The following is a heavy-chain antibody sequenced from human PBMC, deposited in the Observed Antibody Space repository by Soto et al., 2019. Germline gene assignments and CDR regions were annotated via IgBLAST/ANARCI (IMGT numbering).Heavy chain of an antibody. Sequence: GSLRLSCAASGFTFDNFEMNWVRQAPGKGLEWIAYISSVGSTINYADSVKGRFTISRDNAKNSLHLQMNSLRADDTAIYYCARVVQLWTNWFDPWSQGTLVTVSS. J-gene: IGHJ5*02. CDR3: ARVVQLWTNWFDP. V-gene: IGHV3-48*03. CDR2: ISSVGSTI. CDR1: GFTFDNFE. D-gene: IGHD1-1*01.